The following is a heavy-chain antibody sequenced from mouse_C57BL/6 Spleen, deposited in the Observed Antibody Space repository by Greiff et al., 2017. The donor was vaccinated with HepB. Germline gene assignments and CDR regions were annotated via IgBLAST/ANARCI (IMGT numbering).Heavy chain of an antibody. CDR3: ARGGYDYNGDFEY. Sequence: QVQLQQPGAELVKPGASVKLSCKASGYTFTSFWMHWVKQRPGQGLEWIGMIHPNSGSTNYNEKFKSKAPLTVDKSSSTDYMQLSSLTSEDSAVYYCARGGYDYNGDFEYWGQGTTLTVS. J-gene: IGHJ2*01. CDR2: IHPNSGST. D-gene: IGHD2-4*01. V-gene: IGHV1-64*01. CDR1: GYTFTSFW.